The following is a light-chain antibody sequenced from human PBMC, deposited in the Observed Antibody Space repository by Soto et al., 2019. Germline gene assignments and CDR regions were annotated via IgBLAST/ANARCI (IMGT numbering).Light chain of an antibody. Sequence: EIVMAESPATLSVSPGDRATLSCRASQSVSSNLAWYQQKPGQAPRLLIYGASSRATGIPDRFSGSGSGTGFTLTISRLEPEDFAVYYCQQYGSSSWTFGQGTKVDI. CDR1: QSVSSN. J-gene: IGKJ1*01. CDR2: GAS. V-gene: IGKV3-20*01. CDR3: QQYGSSSWT.